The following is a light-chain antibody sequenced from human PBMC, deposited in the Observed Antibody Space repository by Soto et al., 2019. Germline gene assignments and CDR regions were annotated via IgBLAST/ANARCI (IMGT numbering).Light chain of an antibody. CDR2: DAS. V-gene: IGKV1-5*01. Sequence: DIQMTQSPSTLSASVGDRVTITCRASQSISSWLAWYQQKPGKAPKLLIYDASNLHSGVPSSFSGSGSGTEFTLTISSLQPDDFATYYCQQYKTYSRPFGQGTKVEIK. CDR3: QQYKTYSRP. J-gene: IGKJ1*01. CDR1: QSISSW.